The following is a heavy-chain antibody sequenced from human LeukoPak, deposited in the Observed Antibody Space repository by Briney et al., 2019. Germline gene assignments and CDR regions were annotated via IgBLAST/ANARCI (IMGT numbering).Heavy chain of an antibody. Sequence: SETLSLTCAVYGGSFSGYYWSWIRQPPGKGLEWIGSIYYSGSTYYNPSLKSRVTISVDTSKNQFSLKLSSVTAADTAVYYCARDRITIFGVVIRPLVFDYWGQGTLVTVSS. J-gene: IGHJ4*02. V-gene: IGHV4-34*01. CDR2: IYYSGST. CDR3: ARDRITIFGVVIRPLVFDY. CDR1: GGSFSGYY. D-gene: IGHD3-3*01.